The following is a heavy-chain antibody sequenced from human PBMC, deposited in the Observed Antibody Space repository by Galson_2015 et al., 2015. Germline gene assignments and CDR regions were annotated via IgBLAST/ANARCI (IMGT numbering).Heavy chain of an antibody. Sequence: SLRLSCAASGFTFSSYSMNWVRQAPGQGLEWVSYISSSSSTIYYADSVKGRFTISRDNAKNSLYLQMNSLRDEDTAVYYCARGQTGGGWHGYDYYYGMDVWGQGTTVTVSS. J-gene: IGHJ6*02. CDR1: GFTFSSYS. CDR2: ISSSSSTI. D-gene: IGHD2-15*01. V-gene: IGHV3-48*02. CDR3: ARGQTGGGWHGYDYYYGMDV.